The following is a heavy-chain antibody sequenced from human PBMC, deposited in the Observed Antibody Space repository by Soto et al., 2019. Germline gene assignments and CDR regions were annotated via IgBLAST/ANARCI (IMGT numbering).Heavy chain of an antibody. CDR3: AQRRRDYGLGRERAHYFEP. J-gene: IGHJ5*02. D-gene: IGHD3-10*01. Sequence: QITLKESGPTLVRPTQPLTLTCTFSGFSLSTTGVGVGWIRQPPGKALEVLALIYGDDDKRFSPSLKSRLTITKDTSKNQMIPTLTNMDPVDTATYHCAQRRRDYGLGRERAHYFEPRGQGTLVSVPS. CDR2: IYGDDDK. CDR1: GFSLSTTGVG. V-gene: IGHV2-5*02.